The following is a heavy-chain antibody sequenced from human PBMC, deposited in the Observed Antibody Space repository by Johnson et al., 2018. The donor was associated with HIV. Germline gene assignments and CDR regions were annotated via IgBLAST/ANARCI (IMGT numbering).Heavy chain of an antibody. Sequence: QMQLVESGGGVVQPGRSLRLSCAASGFTFSSYAMHWVRQAPGKGLEWVAVISYDGSEKYFADSVKGRFTISRDSSKNTLYLQMNSLRAEDTAVYYCARDLTNWGVGDAFDIWGQGTMVTVSS. CDR3: ARDLTNWGVGDAFDI. J-gene: IGHJ3*02. CDR2: ISYDGSEK. D-gene: IGHD7-27*01. V-gene: IGHV3-30*04. CDR1: GFTFSSYA.